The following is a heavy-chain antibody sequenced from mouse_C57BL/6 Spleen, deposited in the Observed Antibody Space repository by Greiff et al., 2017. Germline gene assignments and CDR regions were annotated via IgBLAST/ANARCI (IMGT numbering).Heavy chain of an antibody. CDR1: GYSFTDYN. V-gene: IGHV1-39*01. J-gene: IGHJ1*03. D-gene: IGHD1-1*01. Sequence: VQLQQSGPELVKPGASVKISCKASGYSFTDYNMNWVKQSTGKSLEWIGVINPSYGTTSYNQKFKGKATLTVDQSSSTAYMQLNSLTSEDSAVYYCAPGDYGSIGYFDVWGKGTTVTVSS. CDR2: INPSYGTT. CDR3: APGDYGSIGYFDV.